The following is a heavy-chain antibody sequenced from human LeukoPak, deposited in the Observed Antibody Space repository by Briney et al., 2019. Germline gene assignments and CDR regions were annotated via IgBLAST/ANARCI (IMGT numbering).Heavy chain of an antibody. Sequence: SETLSLTCTVSGGSISSSSYYWGWIRQPPGKGLEWIGSIYYSGSTYYNLSLKSRVTISVDTSKNQFSLELSSVTAANTAVYYCARHPLFFCSSTSCYTYYFDYWGQGTLVTVSS. J-gene: IGHJ4*02. CDR3: ARHPLFFCSSTSCYTYYFDY. D-gene: IGHD2-2*02. V-gene: IGHV4-39*01. CDR1: GGSISSSSYY. CDR2: IYYSGST.